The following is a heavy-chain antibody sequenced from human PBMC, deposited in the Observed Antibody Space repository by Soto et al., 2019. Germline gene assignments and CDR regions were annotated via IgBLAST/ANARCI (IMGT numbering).Heavy chain of an antibody. CDR3: ARYRGYSYYRQFDY. Sequence: PSETLSLTCAVYGGSFSGYYWSWIRQPPGKGLEWIGEINHSGSTNYNPSLKSRVTISVGTSKNQFSLKLSSVTAADTAVYYCARYRGYSYYRQFDYWGQGTPVTVSS. V-gene: IGHV4-34*01. CDR1: GGSFSGYY. D-gene: IGHD5-18*01. CDR2: INHSGST. J-gene: IGHJ4*02.